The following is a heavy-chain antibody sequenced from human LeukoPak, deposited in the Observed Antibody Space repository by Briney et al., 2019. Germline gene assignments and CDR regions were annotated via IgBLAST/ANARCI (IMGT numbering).Heavy chain of an antibody. V-gene: IGHV3-23*01. CDR2: ISGGGGRT. D-gene: IGHD2-21*01. J-gene: IGHJ4*02. Sequence: GSLRLSCVASGFMFNKYGMSWVRQAPGRGLEWVSVISGGGGRTYYGDSVKGRFTISRDNSKNTVYLQMNSLRAEDTAVYYCAKDVRDIVVLIDTYMYWGQGTLVTVSS. CDR3: AKDVRDIVVLIDTYMY. CDR1: GFMFNKYG.